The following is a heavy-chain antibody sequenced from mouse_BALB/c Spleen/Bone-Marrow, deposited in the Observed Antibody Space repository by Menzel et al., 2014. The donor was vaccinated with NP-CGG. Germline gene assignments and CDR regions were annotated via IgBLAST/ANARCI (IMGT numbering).Heavy chain of an antibody. D-gene: IGHD2-14*01. CDR1: GFNIKDTY. CDR3: ARYRLGTYFDY. Sequence: EVQLVESGAELVKPGASVKLSCTASGFNIKDTYMHWVKQRPEQGLEWIGRVDPANGNTKYDPKFQGKATITADTSSNTAYLQLSSLTSEDTAVYYCARYRLGTYFDYWGQVTTLTVSS. V-gene: IGHV14-3*02. CDR2: VDPANGNT. J-gene: IGHJ2*01.